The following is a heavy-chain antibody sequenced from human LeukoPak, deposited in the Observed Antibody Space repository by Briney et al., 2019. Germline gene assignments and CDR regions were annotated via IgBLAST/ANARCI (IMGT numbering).Heavy chain of an antibody. V-gene: IGHV3-7*01. CDR1: GFTFSSYW. CDR2: IKQDGSEK. CDR3: ARSDYDYVWGSYRYTGYFDY. J-gene: IGHJ4*02. D-gene: IGHD3-16*02. Sequence: PGGSLRLSCAASGFTFSSYWMSWVRQAPGKGLEWVANIKQDGSEKYYVESVKGRFTISRDNAKNSLYLQMNSLRAEDTAVYYCARSDYDYVWGSYRYTGYFDYWGQGTLVTVSS.